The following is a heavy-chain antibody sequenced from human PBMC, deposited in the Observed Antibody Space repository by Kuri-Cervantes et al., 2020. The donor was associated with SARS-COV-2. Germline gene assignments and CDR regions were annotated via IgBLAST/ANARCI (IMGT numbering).Heavy chain of an antibody. Sequence: GGSLRLSCAASGFTFRSCAMHWVRQAPGKGLEWVAVISFDGNNKFYADSVKGRFTISRDNSKNTLFLQMNSLRAEDTAVYYCAREGAFDNYYYYYMDVWGKGTTVTVSS. CDR3: AREGAFDNYYYYYMDV. D-gene: IGHD1-26*01. CDR2: ISFDGNNK. V-gene: IGHV3-30*04. CDR1: GFTFRSCA. J-gene: IGHJ6*03.